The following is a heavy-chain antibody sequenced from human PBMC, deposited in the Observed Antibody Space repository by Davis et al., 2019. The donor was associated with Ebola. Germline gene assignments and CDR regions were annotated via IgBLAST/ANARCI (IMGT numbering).Heavy chain of an antibody. CDR1: GFSFSSHG. CDR3: ARDKGTLTTLGALGYFQD. V-gene: IGHV3-33*01. D-gene: IGHD1-26*01. J-gene: IGHJ1*01. CDR2: IWYDGSNQ. Sequence: PGGSLRLSCAASGFSFSSHGMHWVRQAPGKGLEWVALIWYDGSNQRYADSVKGRFTISRDNSKNTVYRQMNGLRGEDAAAYYCARDKGTLTTLGALGYFQDWGQGTLVTVSS.